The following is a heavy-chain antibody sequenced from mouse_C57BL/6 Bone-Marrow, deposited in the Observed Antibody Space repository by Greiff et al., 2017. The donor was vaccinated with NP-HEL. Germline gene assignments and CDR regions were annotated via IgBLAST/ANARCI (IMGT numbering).Heavy chain of an antibody. CDR1: GYTFTSYG. V-gene: IGHV1-81*01. J-gene: IGHJ4*01. CDR2: IYPRSGNT. Sequence: VQLQESGAELARPGASVKLSCKASGYTFTSYGISWVKQRTGQVLEWIGEIYPRSGNTYYNEKFKGKATLTADKSSSTAYMELRSLTSEDSAVYFCARERDYYGSSLYYYAMDYWGQGTSVTVSS. CDR3: ARERDYYGSSLYYYAMDY. D-gene: IGHD1-1*01.